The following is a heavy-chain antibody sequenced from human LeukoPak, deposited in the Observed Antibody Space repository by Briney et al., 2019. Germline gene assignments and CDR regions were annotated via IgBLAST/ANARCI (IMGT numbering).Heavy chain of an antibody. CDR1: GFTFSSNG. CDR3: ARDLYYYDSSGEY. V-gene: IGHV3-33*01. D-gene: IGHD3-22*01. J-gene: IGHJ4*02. Sequence: GGSLRLSCAASGFTFSSNGMHWVRQAPGKGLEGVAVIWYDGSNKYYADSVKGRFTISRENSKNTLYLQMNSLRAEDTAVYYCARDLYYYDSSGEYWGQGTLVTVSS. CDR2: IWYDGSNK.